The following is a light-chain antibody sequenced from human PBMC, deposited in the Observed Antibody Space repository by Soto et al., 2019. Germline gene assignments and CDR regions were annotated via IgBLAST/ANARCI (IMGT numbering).Light chain of an antibody. CDR1: QSISSY. V-gene: IGKV1-39*01. CDR2: AAS. Sequence: DIQMTQSPSSLSASVGDRVTITCRASQSISSYLNWYQQKPGKVPKLLIYAASSLQSGVPSRFSGSGSGTDFTLTISRLEPGDFAVYFCQQYVTSPSTFGPGTKVDIK. J-gene: IGKJ3*01. CDR3: QQYVTSPST.